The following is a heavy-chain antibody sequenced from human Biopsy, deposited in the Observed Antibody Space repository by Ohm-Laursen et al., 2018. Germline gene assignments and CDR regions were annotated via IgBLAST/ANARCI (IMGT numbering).Heavy chain of an antibody. D-gene: IGHD2-2*01. J-gene: IGHJ5*02. CDR3: ATEVVPAGIGGHWMDP. CDR1: GFTLSGYS. CDR2: IYLCGTR. V-gene: IGHV3-53*01. Sequence: SLRLSCTASGFTLSGYSMNWVRQAPGTGLEWVSVIYLCGTRYYADSVKGRFTISRDNSKNMVYLQMNSLRAEDTAVYYCATEVVPAGIGGHWMDPWGQGTLVTVSS.